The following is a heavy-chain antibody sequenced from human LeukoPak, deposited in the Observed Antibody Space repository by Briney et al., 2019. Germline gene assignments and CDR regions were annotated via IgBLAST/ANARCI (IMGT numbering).Heavy chain of an antibody. CDR3: ARDPLGTRPGFDY. CDR1: GFTFRNYG. J-gene: IGHJ4*02. D-gene: IGHD1-1*01. V-gene: IGHV3-30*19. Sequence: GGSLRLSCEASGFTFRNYGMHWVRQAPGKGLDWVGVIWFDGSNRYYADSVKGRFTISRDNSKNTLYLQMNSLRAEDTAVYYCARDPLGTRPGFDYWGQGTLVTVSS. CDR2: IWFDGSNR.